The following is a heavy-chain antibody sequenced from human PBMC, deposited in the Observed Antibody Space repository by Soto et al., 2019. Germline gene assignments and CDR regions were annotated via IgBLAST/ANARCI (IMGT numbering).Heavy chain of an antibody. Sequence: GGSLRLSCAASTFSFSPYWMTWVRQAPGKGLEWVANIHRDEIEKYYIDSMKGRFTIYRDNAKNSLYLQMTSLRAEDTAVYYCAGGNALDVWGQGTTVTVSS. CDR3: AGGNALDV. V-gene: IGHV3-7*01. CDR1: TFSFSPYW. CDR2: IHRDEIEK. J-gene: IGHJ6*02.